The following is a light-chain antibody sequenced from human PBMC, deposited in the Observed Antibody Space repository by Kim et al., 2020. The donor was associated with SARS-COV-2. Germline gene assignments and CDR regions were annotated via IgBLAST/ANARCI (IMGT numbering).Light chain of an antibody. Sequence: DIQMTQSPSTLSASVGDRVTITCRASQTINSFLAWYQQKPGKAPKLLMFQASSLQSGVPSRFSGSGSGTEFTLTISSLQPDDFATYYCQQYNTWSWTFGQGTKVDIK. CDR3: QQYNTWSWT. CDR2: QAS. J-gene: IGKJ1*01. V-gene: IGKV1-5*03. CDR1: QTINSF.